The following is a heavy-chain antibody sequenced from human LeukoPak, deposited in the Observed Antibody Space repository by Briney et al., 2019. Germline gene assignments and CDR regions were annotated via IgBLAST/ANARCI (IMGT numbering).Heavy chain of an antibody. V-gene: IGHV3-30*03. CDR1: VFSLSNFV. CDR3: AAQDGYDNSGQYSY. D-gene: IGHD3-22*01. CDR2: ISFDGRNK. J-gene: IGHJ4*02. Sequence: TRGSLRLSRAASVFSLSNFVMHWGRQTPGKELKWVVVISFDGRNKCTTDTVKGRFTNYRANSKNTLYLKMNSLRAEATAVYYCAAQDGYDNSGQYSYWGEGTLVTVSS.